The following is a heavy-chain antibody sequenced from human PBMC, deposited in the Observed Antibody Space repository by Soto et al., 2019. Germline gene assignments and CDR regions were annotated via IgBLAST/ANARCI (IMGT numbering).Heavy chain of an antibody. CDR3: ARDVGYHYDGSPSGQFDF. CDR1: ANSISNTNW. J-gene: IGHJ4*02. Sequence: PSDTLSPTSADSANSISNTNWWRWVRQSPGNGLEWIGEIYHSGSPNYNPSLKSRVTIPVDKSKNEFALRLSSVTAADTAVYYCARDVGYHYDGSPSGQFDFWGQGTVVTVSS. V-gene: IGHV4-4*02. CDR2: IYHSGSP. D-gene: IGHD3-22*01.